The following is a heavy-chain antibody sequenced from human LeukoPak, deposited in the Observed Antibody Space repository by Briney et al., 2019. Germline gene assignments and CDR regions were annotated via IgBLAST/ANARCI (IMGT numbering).Heavy chain of an antibody. J-gene: IGHJ4*02. V-gene: IGHV3-30*18. D-gene: IGHD2-15*01. CDR2: ISYDGSNK. CDR3: AKDGPRYCSGGSCYYHDY. CDR1: GFSVSTNY. Sequence: GGSLRLSCAASGFSVSTNYMSWVRQAPGKGLEWVAVISYDGSNKYYADSVKGRFTISRDNSKNTLYLQMNSLRAEDTAVYYCAKDGPRYCSGGSCYYHDYWGQGTLVTVSS.